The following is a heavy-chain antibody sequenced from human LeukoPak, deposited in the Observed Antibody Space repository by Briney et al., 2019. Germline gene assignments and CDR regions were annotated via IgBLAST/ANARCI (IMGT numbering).Heavy chain of an antibody. V-gene: IGHV4-38-2*02. Sequence: SETLSLTCTVSGYSISSGYYWGWIRQPPGKGLEWIGSIYHSGSTYYNPSLKSRVTISADRSKNQIYLTLTSVTAADTAVYFCASAVYFGDLTVFDTWGQGTLVTVSS. CDR1: GYSISSGYY. J-gene: IGHJ5*02. D-gene: IGHD3-10*01. CDR2: IYHSGST. CDR3: ASAVYFGDLTVFDT.